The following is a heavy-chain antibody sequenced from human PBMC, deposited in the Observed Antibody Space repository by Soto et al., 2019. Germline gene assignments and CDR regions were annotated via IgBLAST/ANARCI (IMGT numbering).Heavy chain of an antibody. J-gene: IGHJ6*02. CDR3: ARDRYDYVWGSYRPPHGMDV. D-gene: IGHD3-16*02. CDR2: MNPNSGNT. Sequence: ASVKGSFKAAGYTFTSYYMNWVRQATGQGLEWMGWMNPNSGNTGYAQKFQGRVTMTRNTSISTAYMELSSLRSEDTAVYYCARDRYDYVWGSYRPPHGMDVWGQGTTVTVSS. V-gene: IGHV1-8*01. CDR1: GYTFTSYY.